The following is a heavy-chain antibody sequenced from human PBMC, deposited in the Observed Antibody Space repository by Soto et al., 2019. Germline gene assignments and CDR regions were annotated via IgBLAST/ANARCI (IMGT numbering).Heavy chain of an antibody. CDR3: ARDAEGRRYPARPRYNWFDL. Sequence: NPGGSLRLSCAASGFTFSSYSMNLVRQAPGKGLECVSSISSSSSYIYYADSVKGRFTISRDNAKNSLYLQMNSLRAEDAAVYYCARDAEGRRYPARPRYNWFDLWGQGTLVTVSS. V-gene: IGHV3-21*01. CDR1: GFTFSSYS. CDR2: ISSSSSYI. D-gene: IGHD6-6*01. J-gene: IGHJ5*02.